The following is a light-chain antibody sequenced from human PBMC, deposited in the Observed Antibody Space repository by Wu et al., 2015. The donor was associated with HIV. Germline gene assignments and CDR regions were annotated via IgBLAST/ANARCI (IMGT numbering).Light chain of an antibody. CDR1: QTISGNS. Sequence: EIVLTQSPGTLSFSPGERATLSCRASQTISGNSLAWYQKKPGQPPRLLIYGISTRAPGIPDRFSGSESGTDFTLTISRLEPEDFAVYYCQHYSSSPTMYTFGQGTKLEIK. V-gene: IGKV3-20*01. CDR2: GIS. CDR3: QHYSSSPTMYT. J-gene: IGKJ2*01.